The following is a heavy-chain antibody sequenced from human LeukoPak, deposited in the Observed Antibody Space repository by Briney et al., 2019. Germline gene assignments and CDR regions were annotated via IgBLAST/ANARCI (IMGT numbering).Heavy chain of an antibody. CDR1: GGTFSSYA. J-gene: IGHJ4*02. CDR3: ARGIVGSYYGYHY. D-gene: IGHD1-26*01. V-gene: IGHV1-8*02. CDR2: MNPNSGNT. Sequence: GASVKVSCKASGGTFSSYAISWVRQATGQGLEWMGWMNPNSGNTGYAQKFQGRVTMTRNTSISTAYMELSSLRSEDTAVYYCARGIVGSYYGYHYWGQGTLVTVSS.